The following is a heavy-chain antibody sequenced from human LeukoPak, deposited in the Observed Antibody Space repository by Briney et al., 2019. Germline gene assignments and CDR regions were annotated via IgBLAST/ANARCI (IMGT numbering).Heavy chain of an antibody. V-gene: IGHV1-69*04. CDR2: IIPILGIA. Sequence: SVKVSCKASGGTFSSYAISWVRQAPGQGLEWMGRIIPILGIANYAQKFQGRVTITADKFTSTAYMELSSLRSEDTAVYYCAREPAAIPRGNWFDPWGQGTLVTVSS. D-gene: IGHD2-2*01. J-gene: IGHJ5*02. CDR1: GGTFSSYA. CDR3: AREPAAIPRGNWFDP.